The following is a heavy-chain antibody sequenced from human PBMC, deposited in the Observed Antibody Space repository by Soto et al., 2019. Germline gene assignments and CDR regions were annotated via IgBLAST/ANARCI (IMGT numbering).Heavy chain of an antibody. Sequence: QVQLVQSGAEVKKPGSSVKVSCKASGGTFSSYAISWVRQAPGQGLEWMGGIIPIFGTANYAQKFQGRVTITADESTSTAYMELSSLRSEETAVYYCASRYCSSTSCYDYYYYGMDVWGQGTTVTVSS. V-gene: IGHV1-69*01. CDR1: GGTFSSYA. CDR3: ASRYCSSTSCYDYYYYGMDV. CDR2: IIPIFGTA. J-gene: IGHJ6*02. D-gene: IGHD2-2*01.